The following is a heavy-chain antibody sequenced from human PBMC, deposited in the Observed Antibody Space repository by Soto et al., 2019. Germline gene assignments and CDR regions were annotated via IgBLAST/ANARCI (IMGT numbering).Heavy chain of an antibody. CDR3: AAFIAVAGTSPFDP. Sequence: ASVKVSCKASGYTFTSYGISWVRQAPGQGLEWMGWISAYNGNTNYAQKLQGRVTMTTDTSTSTAYMELRSLRSDDTAVYYCAAFIAVAGTSPFDPWGQGTLVTVSS. J-gene: IGHJ5*02. CDR2: ISAYNGNT. V-gene: IGHV1-18*01. CDR1: GYTFTSYG. D-gene: IGHD6-19*01.